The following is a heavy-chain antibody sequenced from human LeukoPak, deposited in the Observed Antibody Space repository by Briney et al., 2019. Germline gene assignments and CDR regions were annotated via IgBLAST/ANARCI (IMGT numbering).Heavy chain of an antibody. CDR3: ARGRSNYYGMDV. CDR1: DGSLNSYY. J-gene: IGHJ6*02. D-gene: IGHD1-26*01. CDR2: IYYNGNT. Sequence: SETLSLTCSVSDGSLNSYYWNWIRQPPGKGLEWIGYIYYNGNTNYSPSLKSRVTMSVDTSKNLFSLKVSSVTAADTAVYYCARGRSNYYGMDVWGQGTTVTVSS. V-gene: IGHV4-59*01.